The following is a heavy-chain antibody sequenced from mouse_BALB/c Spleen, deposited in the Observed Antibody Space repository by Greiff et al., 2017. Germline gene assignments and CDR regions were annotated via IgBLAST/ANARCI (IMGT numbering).Heavy chain of an antibody. V-gene: IGHV5-17*02. Sequence: EVKLMESGGGLVQPGGSRKLSCAASGFTFSSFGMHWVRQAPEKGLEWVAYISSGSSTIYYADTVKGRFTISRDNPKNTLFLQMTSLRSEDTAMYYCAREGYYYGSPFAYWGQGTLVTVSA. D-gene: IGHD1-1*01. J-gene: IGHJ3*01. CDR1: GFTFSSFG. CDR3: AREGYYYGSPFAY. CDR2: ISSGSSTI.